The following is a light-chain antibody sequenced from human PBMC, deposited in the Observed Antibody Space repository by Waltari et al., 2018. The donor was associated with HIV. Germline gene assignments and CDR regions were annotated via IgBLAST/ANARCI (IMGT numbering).Light chain of an antibody. Sequence: SPGERATLSCRASQSVSKQWYQQKPGQAPRLLIYDASNRATGIPARFSGSGSGTDFTLTITSLEPEDFAVYYCQQRSNWPPYTFGQGTKLEIK. V-gene: IGKV3-11*01. CDR3: QQRSNWPPYT. CDR1: QSVSKQ. CDR2: DAS. J-gene: IGKJ2*01.